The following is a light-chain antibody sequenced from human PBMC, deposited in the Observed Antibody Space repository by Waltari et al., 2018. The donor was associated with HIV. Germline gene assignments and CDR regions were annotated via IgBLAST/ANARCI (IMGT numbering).Light chain of an antibody. CDR3: CSYAGSSTWV. Sequence: QSALTQPASASASPVQSITIPCTVSSSDVGAYHLVSWFQQHPGKAPKLMIHDVIKRPSGVSTRFSGSKSGNTASMTISELQADDEADYYCCSYAGSSTWVFGGGTKLTVL. J-gene: IGLJ3*02. V-gene: IGLV2-23*02. CDR2: DVI. CDR1: SSDVGAYHL.